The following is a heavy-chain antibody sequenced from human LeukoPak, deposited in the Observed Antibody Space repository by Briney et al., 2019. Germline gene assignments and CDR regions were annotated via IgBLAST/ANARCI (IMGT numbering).Heavy chain of an antibody. CDR1: GYTFTSYH. V-gene: IGHV1-46*01. CDR2: INPSGGGS. J-gene: IGHJ3*02. Sequence: ASVKVSCKASGYTFTSYHMHWVRQAPGQGLEWMGIINPSGGGSSSPEKFQGRVTMTRDTSTSTVYMELNSLRSEDTAVYYCARTPKGGYYYGEIWGQGTMVTVSS. CDR3: ARTPKGGYYYGEI. D-gene: IGHD3-22*01.